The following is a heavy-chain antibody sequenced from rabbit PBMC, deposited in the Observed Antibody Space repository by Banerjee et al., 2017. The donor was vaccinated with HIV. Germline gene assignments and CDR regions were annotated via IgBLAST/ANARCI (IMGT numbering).Heavy chain of an antibody. CDR1: GFSFSSSYY. J-gene: IGHJ6*01. CDR3: GRNGNPTAYGMDL. V-gene: IGHV1S40*01. CDR2: IDTDDGRT. D-gene: IGHD6-1*01. Sequence: QSPEESGGGLVQPEGSLTLTCTASGFSFSSSYYMCWVRQAPGKGLEWIGCIDTDDGRTYFASWMNGRFSISKTSSTTVTLQMTSLTAADTATYFCGRNGNPTAYGMDLWGPGTLVTVS.